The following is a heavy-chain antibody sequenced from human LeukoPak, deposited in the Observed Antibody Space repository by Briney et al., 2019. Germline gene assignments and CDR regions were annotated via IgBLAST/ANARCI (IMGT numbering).Heavy chain of an antibody. V-gene: IGHV1-8*01. D-gene: IGHD1-1*01. CDR2: MNPNSGNT. CDR3: ARGVRNGYYFDY. CDR1: GYTFTSYD. J-gene: IGHJ4*02. Sequence: ASVTVSCKASGYTFTSYDINWVRQPTGQGREWMGWMNPNSGNTGYAQKFQGRVTMTRNTSISTAYMELSSLRSGDTAVYYCARGVRNGYYFDYWGQGTLVTVSS.